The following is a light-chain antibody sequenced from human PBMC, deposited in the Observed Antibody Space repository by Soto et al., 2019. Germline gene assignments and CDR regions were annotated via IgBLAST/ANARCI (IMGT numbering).Light chain of an antibody. CDR3: CSYAGSSTVV. CDR2: EGS. Sequence: QSVLTQPASVSGSPGQSITISCTGTSSDVGSYNLVSWYQQHPGKAPKLMIYEGSKRPSGVSNRFSGSKSGNTASRTISGLQAEDEADYYCCSYAGSSTVVFGGGTQLTVL. V-gene: IGLV2-23*01. CDR1: SSDVGSYNL. J-gene: IGLJ2*01.